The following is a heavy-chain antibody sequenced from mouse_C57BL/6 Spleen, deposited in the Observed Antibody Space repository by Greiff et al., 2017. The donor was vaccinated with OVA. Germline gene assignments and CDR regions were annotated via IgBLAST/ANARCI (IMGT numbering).Heavy chain of an antibody. CDR2: ISSGSSTI. Sequence: EVMLVESGGGLVKPGGSLKLSCAASGFTFSDYGMHWVRQAPEKGLEWVAYISSGSSTIYYADTVKGRFTISRDNAKNTLFLQMTRLRSEDTAMYYCARGYGSPCDYWGQGTTLTVSS. CDR1: GFTFSDYG. J-gene: IGHJ2*01. D-gene: IGHD1-1*01. V-gene: IGHV5-17*01. CDR3: ARGYGSPCDY.